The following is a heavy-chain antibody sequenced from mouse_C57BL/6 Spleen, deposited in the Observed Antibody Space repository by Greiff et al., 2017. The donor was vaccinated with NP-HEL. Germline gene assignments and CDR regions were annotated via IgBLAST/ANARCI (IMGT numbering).Heavy chain of an antibody. J-gene: IGHJ3*01. Sequence: EVQVVESGEGLVKPGGSLKLSCAASGFTFSSYAMSWVRQTPEKRLEWVAYISSGGDYIYYADTVKGRFTISRDNARNTLYLQMSSLKSEDTAMYYCTRDRGYGSSYAWFAYWGQGTLVTVSA. CDR3: TRDRGYGSSYAWFAY. CDR1: GFTFSSYA. D-gene: IGHD1-1*01. V-gene: IGHV5-9-1*02. CDR2: ISSGGDYI.